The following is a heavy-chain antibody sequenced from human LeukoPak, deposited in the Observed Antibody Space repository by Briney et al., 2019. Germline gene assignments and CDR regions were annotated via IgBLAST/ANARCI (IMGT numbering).Heavy chain of an antibody. V-gene: IGHV3-30*03. CDR3: ARGGSSGWSPQRSGMDV. CDR2: ISYDGSNK. Sequence: PGGSLRLSCAASGFSFSSYGMHWVRQAPGKGLEWVAVISYDGSNKYYADSVKGRFTISRDNSKNTLYLQMNSLRAEDTTVYYCARGGSSGWSPQRSGMDVWGQGTTVTVSS. CDR1: GFSFSSYG. J-gene: IGHJ6*02. D-gene: IGHD6-19*01.